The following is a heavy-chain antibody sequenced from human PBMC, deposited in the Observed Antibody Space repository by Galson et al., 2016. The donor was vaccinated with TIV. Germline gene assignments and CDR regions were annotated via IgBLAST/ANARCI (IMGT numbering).Heavy chain of an antibody. CDR2: IIPLFSTA. CDR3: AKDRNTAMDTYYWYYGMDA. J-gene: IGHJ6*02. Sequence: SVKVSCKASGGSFSSCVISWVRQAPGQGLEWMGGIIPLFSTANYAQKFQGRVTITADESTSTAYMELSSLRSEDTAIYYCAKDRNTAMDTYYWYYGMDAWGQGTTVTVSS. CDR1: GGSFSSCV. D-gene: IGHD5-18*01. V-gene: IGHV1-69*13.